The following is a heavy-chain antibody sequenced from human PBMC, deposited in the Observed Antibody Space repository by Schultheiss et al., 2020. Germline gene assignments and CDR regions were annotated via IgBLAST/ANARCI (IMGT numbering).Heavy chain of an antibody. Sequence: SGPTLVKPTETLTLTCTVSGFSLSNARMGVSWIRQPPGKALEWLALIYWNDDKRYSPSLKSRLTITKDTSKNQVVLTMTNMDPVDTATYHCAHANFYDKGRGFDYWGQGTQVTVSS. CDR1: GFSLSNARMG. V-gene: IGHV2-5*01. CDR3: AHANFYDKGRGFDY. CDR2: IYWNDDK. J-gene: IGHJ4*02. D-gene: IGHD3-22*01.